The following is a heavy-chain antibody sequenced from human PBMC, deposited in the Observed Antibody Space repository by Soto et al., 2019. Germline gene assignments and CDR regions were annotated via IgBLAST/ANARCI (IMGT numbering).Heavy chain of an antibody. D-gene: IGHD2-2*01. CDR2: IIPMFGTA. CDR3: ARTQGAEFQLLYAFDI. CDR1: GGTFSTYA. J-gene: IGHJ3*02. Sequence: QVQLVQSGAEVRKPGSSVKVSCKASGGTFSTYAIGWVRQAPGQGLEWMGGIIPMFGTAKYAQRFQGRFTITADGSTSTASMELTSLRSEDTALYFCARTQGAEFQLLYAFDIWGQGTMVTVSS. V-gene: IGHV1-69*01.